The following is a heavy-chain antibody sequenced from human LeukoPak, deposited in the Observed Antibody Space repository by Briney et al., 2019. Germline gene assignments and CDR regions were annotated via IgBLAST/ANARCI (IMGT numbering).Heavy chain of an antibody. J-gene: IGHJ4*02. CDR2: ISYDGSKK. CDR3: ARDLGVGATLAYDY. Sequence: QSGGSLRLSCAASGFSFSNCGMHWVRQAPGKGLEWVAVISYDGSKKYYADSAKGRFTISRDNSKSTLYLQMNSLRAEDTAVYYCARDLGVGATLAYDYWGQGTLVTVSS. V-gene: IGHV3-30*03. D-gene: IGHD1-26*01. CDR1: GFSFSNCG.